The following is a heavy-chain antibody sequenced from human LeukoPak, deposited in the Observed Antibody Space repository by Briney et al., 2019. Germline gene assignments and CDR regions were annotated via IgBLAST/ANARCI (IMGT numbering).Heavy chain of an antibody. Sequence: ASVKVSCKASGYTFTGYYMHWVRQAPGQGLEWMGWINPNSGGTNYAQKLQGRVTMTRDTSTTTAYMELRSLRSDDTAIYYCASATGAYPDNWFGPWGQGTLVTVSS. CDR1: GYTFTGYY. CDR3: ASATGAYPDNWFGP. J-gene: IGHJ5*02. CDR2: INPNSGGT. V-gene: IGHV1-2*02. D-gene: IGHD2-21*01.